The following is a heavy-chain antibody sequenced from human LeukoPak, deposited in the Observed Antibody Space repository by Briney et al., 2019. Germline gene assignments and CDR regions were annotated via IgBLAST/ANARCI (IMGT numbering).Heavy chain of an antibody. CDR1: GYTFTGYY. V-gene: IGHV1-2*02. Sequence: ASVKVSCKASGYTFTGYYMHWVRQAPGQGLEGMGGINPNSGGTNYAQKFQGRVTMNRDTSISTAYMELSRLRSDDTAVYYCARDYFRGDIVATIMDYWGQGTLVTVSS. CDR2: INPNSGGT. J-gene: IGHJ4*02. D-gene: IGHD5-12*01. CDR3: ARDYFRGDIVATIMDY.